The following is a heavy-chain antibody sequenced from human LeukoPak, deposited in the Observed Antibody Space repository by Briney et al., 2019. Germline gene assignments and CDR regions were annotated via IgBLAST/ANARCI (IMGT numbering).Heavy chain of an antibody. CDR3: ARAIISGYSYGYLDY. CDR1: GFTFSNYS. Sequence: GGSLRLSCAAPGFTFSNYSMNWVRQAPGKGLEWVSYISSSGSTIYYADSVKGRFTISRDNAKNSLYLQMNSLRAEDTAVYYCARAIISGYSYGYLDYWGQGTLVTVSS. D-gene: IGHD5-18*01. V-gene: IGHV3-48*04. CDR2: ISSSGSTI. J-gene: IGHJ4*02.